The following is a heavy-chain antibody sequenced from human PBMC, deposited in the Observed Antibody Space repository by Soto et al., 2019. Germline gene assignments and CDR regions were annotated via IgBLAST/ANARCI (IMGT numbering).Heavy chain of an antibody. D-gene: IGHD3-3*01. V-gene: IGHV1-69*02. J-gene: IGHJ6*03. CDR3: ARGPGRFLEWSPPPYYYYYYMDV. CDR1: GGTFSSYT. Sequence: ASVKVSCKASGGTFSSYTISWVRQAPGQGLEWMGRIIPILGIANYAQKFQGRVTITADKSTSTAYMELSSLRSEDTAVYYCARGPGRFLEWSPPPYYYYYYMDVWGKGTTVTVSS. CDR2: IIPILGIA.